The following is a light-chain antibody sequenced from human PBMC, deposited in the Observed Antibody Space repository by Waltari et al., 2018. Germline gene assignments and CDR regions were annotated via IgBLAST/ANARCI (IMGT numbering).Light chain of an antibody. CDR1: QGVGSW. CDR3: QHYNSYSSWT. CDR2: KAS. V-gene: IGKV1-5*03. Sequence: DIQMTQSPSTLSASVGDRVTITCRASQGVGSWLAWYQQKAGKAPRCLISKASNLESGVPARISGSRSGTEFTLTIISLQPDDFATYYCQHYNSYSSWTFGQEAKMEIK. J-gene: IGKJ1*01.